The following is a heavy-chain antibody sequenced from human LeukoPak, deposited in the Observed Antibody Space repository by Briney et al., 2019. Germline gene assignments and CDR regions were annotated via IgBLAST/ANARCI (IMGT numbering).Heavy chain of an antibody. D-gene: IGHD1-26*01. CDR2: ISGSVGST. CDR1: GFTFSRYG. J-gene: IGHJ5*02. Sequence: GGSLRLSCAASGFTFSRYGMSWVRQAPGKGLEWVSAISGSVGSTYYADSEKGRFTISRDNSKNTLYLQMNSLRVEDTAVYYCAKGPYSGFSWGQGTLVTVSS. CDR3: AKGPYSGFS. V-gene: IGHV3-23*01.